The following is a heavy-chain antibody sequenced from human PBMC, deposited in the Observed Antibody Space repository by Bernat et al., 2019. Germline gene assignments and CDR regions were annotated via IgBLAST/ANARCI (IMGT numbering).Heavy chain of an antibody. CDR3: ARTSGGNY. J-gene: IGHJ4*02. CDR2: ITQSGAT. V-gene: IGHV3-23*01. Sequence: DVQLLESGGGLVQPGGSLRLSCAASGFIFTKYDMTWVRRAPGKGLEWVSGITQSGATYYADSVKGRFTVSRDNSKDTLYLQMNGLRVEDTAVYYCARTSGGNYWGQGTLVTVSS. D-gene: IGHD3-16*01. CDR1: GFIFTKYD.